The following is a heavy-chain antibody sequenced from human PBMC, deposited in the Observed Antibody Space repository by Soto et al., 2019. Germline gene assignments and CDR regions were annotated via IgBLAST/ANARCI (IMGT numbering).Heavy chain of an antibody. D-gene: IGHD3-10*01. CDR1: GYSFSSHW. J-gene: IGHJ4*02. V-gene: IGHV5-51*01. Sequence: PGESLKISCKGSGYSFSSHWIGWVRQMPGEGLEWMGIIYPGDSDTRYSPSFRGQVTISVDKSVTTAFLQLSSLKASDTAMYYCATIGQSYYGGAGYWGQGTLVTVSS. CDR2: IYPGDSDT. CDR3: ATIGQSYYGGAGY.